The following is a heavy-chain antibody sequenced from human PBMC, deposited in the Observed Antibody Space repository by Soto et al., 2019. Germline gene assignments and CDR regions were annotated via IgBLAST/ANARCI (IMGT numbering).Heavy chain of an antibody. D-gene: IGHD2-21*02. CDR3: ARGPFCGDDCYFDA. Sequence: SETLSLTCAVAGGSISGFYWSWVRQPAGKGLEWIERIYSSGTTKYNPSLRNRVTMSVDTSTDQYSLNLASMTAADTAVYFCARGPFCGDDCYFDAWGQGTQVTVSS. CDR1: GGSISGFY. J-gene: IGHJ5*02. V-gene: IGHV4-4*07. CDR2: IYSSGTT.